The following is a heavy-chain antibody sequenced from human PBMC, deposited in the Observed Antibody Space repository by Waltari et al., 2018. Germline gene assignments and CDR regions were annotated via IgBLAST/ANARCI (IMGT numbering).Heavy chain of an antibody. Sequence: QVQLVQSGAEVRKPGASVQVSCKASGYSFTDFHLHWLHQPPGQGLVWLGCINPNTGFTKYAPDFQARFTMTRDTSVDTAYMELTNLRSDDTAVYFCASIGRDFVWGSYRYWGQGSLVTVSS. CDR1: GYSFTDFH. V-gene: IGHV1-2*02. J-gene: IGHJ4*02. CDR3: ASIGRDFVWGSYRY. D-gene: IGHD3-16*02. CDR2: INPNTGFT.